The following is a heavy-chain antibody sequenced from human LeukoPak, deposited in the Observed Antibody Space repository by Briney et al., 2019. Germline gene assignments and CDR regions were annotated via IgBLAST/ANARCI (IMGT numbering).Heavy chain of an antibody. CDR1: GFTFSSYG. CDR3: ARASRGYCSSTSCVDAFDI. J-gene: IGHJ3*02. V-gene: IGHV3-30*02. Sequence: PGGSLRLSCAASGFTFSSYGMHWVRQAPGKGLEWVAFIRYDGSNKYYADSVKGRFTISRDNSKNTLYLQMNSLRAEDTAVYYCARASRGYCSSTSCVDAFDIWGQGTMVTVSS. D-gene: IGHD2-2*01. CDR2: IRYDGSNK.